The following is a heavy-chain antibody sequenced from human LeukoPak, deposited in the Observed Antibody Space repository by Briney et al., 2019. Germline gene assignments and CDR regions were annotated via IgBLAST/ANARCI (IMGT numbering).Heavy chain of an antibody. J-gene: IGHJ6*03. V-gene: IGHV4-34*01. CDR2: INHSGST. D-gene: IGHD3-10*01. Sequence: PSETLSLTCAVYGGSFSGYYWSWIRQPPGKGLEWIGEINHSGSTNYNPSLKSRVTISVDTSKNQFSLKLSSVTAADTAVYYCARGTAMVRGVVHPYYYYYYMDVWGKGTTVTVSS. CDR3: ARGTAMVRGVVHPYYYYYYMDV. CDR1: GGSFSGYY.